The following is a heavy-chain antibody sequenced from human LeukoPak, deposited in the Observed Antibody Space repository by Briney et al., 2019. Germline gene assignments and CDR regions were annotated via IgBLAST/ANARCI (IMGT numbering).Heavy chain of an antibody. CDR2: IYYSGST. CDR3: ARDRRRSRWGDADYAFDI. Sequence: PSETLSLTCTVSGGSISSSSYYWGWIRQSPGKVVEWIGSIYYSGSTYYNPSLKSRVTISVDTSKNQFSLKLSSVTAADTAVYYCARDRRRSRWGDADYAFDIWGQGTMVTVSS. CDR1: GGSISSSSYY. J-gene: IGHJ3*02. V-gene: IGHV4-39*07. D-gene: IGHD3-16*01.